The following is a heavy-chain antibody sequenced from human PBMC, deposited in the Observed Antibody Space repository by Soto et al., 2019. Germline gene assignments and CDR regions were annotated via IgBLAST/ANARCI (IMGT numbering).Heavy chain of an antibody. CDR1: GYTFANYH. D-gene: IGHD2-21*02. V-gene: IGHV1-46*01. CDR3: AREGNVGVTKMRYLDH. CDR2: ISPLNGNT. J-gene: IGHJ4*02. Sequence: ASVKVSCKASGYTFANYHIHWVRQAPGQGLEWMGIISPLNGNTDYPQKLRGRVTLTRDTSTTTVYMELSSLTSDDTALYYCAREGNVGVTKMRYLDHWGQGTLVTVSS.